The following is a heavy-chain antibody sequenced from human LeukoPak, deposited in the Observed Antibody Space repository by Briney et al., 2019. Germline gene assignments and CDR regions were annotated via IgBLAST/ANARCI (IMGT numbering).Heavy chain of an antibody. CDR2: IYYSGST. V-gene: IGHV4-39*01. D-gene: IGHD3-22*01. CDR3: ASRAYYYHGSGYGPFDY. CDR1: GGSISSSSYY. J-gene: IGHJ4*02. Sequence: PSETLSLTCTVSGGSISSSSYYWGWIRQPPGKGLEWIGSIYYSGSTYYNPSLKSRVTISVDTSKNQFSLKLSSVTAADTAVYYCASRAYYYHGSGYGPFDYWGQGTLVTVSS.